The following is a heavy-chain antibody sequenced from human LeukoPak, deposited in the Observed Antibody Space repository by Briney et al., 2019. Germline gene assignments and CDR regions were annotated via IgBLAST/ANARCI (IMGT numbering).Heavy chain of an antibody. CDR1: GFTFSSYW. CDR3: ANNGGVGPRTDAFDI. V-gene: IGHV3-53*01. J-gene: IGHJ3*02. D-gene: IGHD2-8*02. CDR2: IYSGGST. Sequence: GGSLRLSCAASGFTFSSYWMTWVRQAPGKGLEWVSVIYSGGSTYYADSVKGRFTISRDNSKNTLYLQMNSLRAEDTAVYYCANNGGVGPRTDAFDIWGQGTMVTVSS.